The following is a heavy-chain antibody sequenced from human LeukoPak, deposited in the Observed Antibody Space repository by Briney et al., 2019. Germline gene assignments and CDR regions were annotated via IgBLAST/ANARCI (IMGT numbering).Heavy chain of an antibody. CDR1: GFTFSSYG. CDR2: IWYDGSNK. D-gene: IGHD5-24*01. CDR3: AGFGYNWLRAD. J-gene: IGHJ4*02. V-gene: IGHV3-33*01. Sequence: HPGGSLRLSCAASGFTFSSYGMHWVRQAPGKGLEWVAVIWYDGSNKYYADSVKGRFTISRDNSKNTLYLQMNSLRAEDTAIYYCAGFGYNWLRADWGQGTLVTVSS.